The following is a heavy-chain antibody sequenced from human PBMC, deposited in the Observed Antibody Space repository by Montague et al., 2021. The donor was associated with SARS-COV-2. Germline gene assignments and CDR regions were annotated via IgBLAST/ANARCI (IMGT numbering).Heavy chain of an antibody. CDR1: GGSFSGYY. CDR2: INHSGST. J-gene: IGHJ4*02. CDR3: ASPPFGVAPYYFDY. D-gene: IGHD3-3*01. V-gene: IGHV4-34*01. Sequence: SETLSLTCAVYGGSFSGYYWSWIRQPPGKGLEWIGEINHSGSTNYNPSLKSRATISVDTSKNQFSLKLSSVTAADTAVYYCASPPFGVAPYYFDYWGQGTLVTVSS.